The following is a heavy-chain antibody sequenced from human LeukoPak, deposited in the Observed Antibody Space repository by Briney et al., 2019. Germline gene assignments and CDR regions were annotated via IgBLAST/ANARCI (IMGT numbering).Heavy chain of an antibody. D-gene: IGHD5-24*01. CDR1: GYTFTGYY. CDR3: ARGEMEGYYYYYGMDV. J-gene: IGHJ6*02. CDR2: INPNSGGT. Sequence: ASVKVSCKASGYTFTGYYMHWVRQAPGQGLEWMGRINPNSGGTNYAQKFQGRVTMTRDTSISTAYMELSRLRSDDTAVYYCARGEMEGYYYYYGMDVWGQGTTVTVSS. V-gene: IGHV1-2*06.